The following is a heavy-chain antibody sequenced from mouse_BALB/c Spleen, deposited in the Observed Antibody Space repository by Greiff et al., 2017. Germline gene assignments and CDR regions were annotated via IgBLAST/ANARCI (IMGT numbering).Heavy chain of an antibody. Sequence: QVQLQQSGAELAKPGASVKMSCKASGYTFTSYWMHWVKQRPGQGLEWIGYINPSTGYTEYNQKFKDKATLTADKSSSTAYMQLSSLTSEDSAVYYCARGGGYYYGSSSFAYWGQGTLVTVSA. CDR1: GYTFTSYW. D-gene: IGHD1-1*01. CDR2: INPSTGYT. V-gene: IGHV1-7*01. CDR3: ARGGGYYYGSSSFAY. J-gene: IGHJ3*01.